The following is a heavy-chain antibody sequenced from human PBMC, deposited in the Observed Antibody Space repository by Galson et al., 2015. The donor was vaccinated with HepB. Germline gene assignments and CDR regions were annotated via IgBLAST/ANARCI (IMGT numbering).Heavy chain of an antibody. CDR2: VSSSSTYI. CDR3: ARTGLMDYDSRGMDY. J-gene: IGHJ4*02. V-gene: IGHV3-21*01. Sequence: SLRLSCAASGFTFIANTMNWVRQAPGKGLEWVSSVSSSSTYIHYADSVRGRFTISRDNAKNSLYLQMNSLRVEDTAVYYCARTGLMDYDSRGMDYWGQGTLVTVSS. CDR1: GFTFIANT. D-gene: IGHD3-22*01.